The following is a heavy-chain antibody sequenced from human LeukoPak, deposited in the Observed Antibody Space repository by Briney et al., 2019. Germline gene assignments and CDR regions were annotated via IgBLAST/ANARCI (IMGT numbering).Heavy chain of an antibody. D-gene: IGHD3-22*01. J-gene: IGHJ4*02. CDR1: GFTFSSYA. Sequence: GGSLRLSCAASGFTFSSYAMSWVRQAPGKGLEWVSAISGSGGSTYYADSVKGRSTISRDNSKNTLYLQMNSLRAEDTAVYYCAKARGNYYDSSGYYEAPLDYWGQGTLVTVSS. V-gene: IGHV3-23*01. CDR3: AKARGNYYDSSGYYEAPLDY. CDR2: ISGSGGST.